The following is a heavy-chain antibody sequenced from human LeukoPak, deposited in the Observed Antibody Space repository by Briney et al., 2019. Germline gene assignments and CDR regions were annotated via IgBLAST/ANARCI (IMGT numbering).Heavy chain of an antibody. D-gene: IGHD3-22*01. J-gene: IGHJ4*02. V-gene: IGHV3-74*01. CDR3: ARIFGHYYYDSSQHFDY. CDR2: INSDGRST. CDR1: GFTFSRYW. Sequence: GGSLRLSCVASGFTFSRYWMHWVRQAPGKGLVWVSRINSDGRSTNYADSVKGRFSISRDNAKNTLYLQMNSLRAEDTAVYYCARIFGHYYYDSSQHFDYWGQGTLVTVSS.